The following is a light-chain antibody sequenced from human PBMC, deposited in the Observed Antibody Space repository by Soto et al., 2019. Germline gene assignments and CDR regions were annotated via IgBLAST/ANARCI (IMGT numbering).Light chain of an antibody. V-gene: IGKV1-13*02. Sequence: ALQLTQSPSSLSASVGDRVTITCRASQGISSALAWYQQKPGKAPKLLIYDASSLESGVPSRFSGSGSGTDFTLTISSLQPEDFATYYCQQFNSSPPTFGQGTRLEIK. CDR3: QQFNSSPPT. CDR2: DAS. J-gene: IGKJ5*01. CDR1: QGISSA.